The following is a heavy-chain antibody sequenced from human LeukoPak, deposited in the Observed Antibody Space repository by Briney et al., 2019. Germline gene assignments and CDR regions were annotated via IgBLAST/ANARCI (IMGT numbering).Heavy chain of an antibody. CDR2: INSDGRIA. J-gene: IGHJ4*02. CDR3: AKGRVAARPTFDY. D-gene: IGHD6-6*01. Sequence: PGGSLRLSCAASGFTFSNYWMHWVRQGPGKGLVWVSRINSDGRIASYADSAKGRFTISRDNSKNTLYLQMNSLRAEDTAVYYCAKGRVAARPTFDYWGQGTLVTVSS. CDR1: GFTFSNYW. V-gene: IGHV3-74*01.